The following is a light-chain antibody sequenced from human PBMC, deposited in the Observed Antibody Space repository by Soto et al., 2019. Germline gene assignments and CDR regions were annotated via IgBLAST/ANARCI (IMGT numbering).Light chain of an antibody. CDR1: QSVSTY. CDR2: DAS. CDR3: QQRSHWPPGAT. V-gene: IGKV3-11*01. Sequence: EVVLTQSPATLSLSPGERATLSCRASQSVSTYLAWYQHKPGQAPRRLIYDASIRATGTPARFSGGGSGTDFTITISSLAPEDLAVYYCQQRSHWPPGATFGGGTKVEIK. J-gene: IGKJ4*01.